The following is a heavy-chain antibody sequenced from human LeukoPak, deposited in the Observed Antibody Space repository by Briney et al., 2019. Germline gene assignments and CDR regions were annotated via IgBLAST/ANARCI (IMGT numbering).Heavy chain of an antibody. CDR1: GYTFISYD. J-gene: IGHJ4*02. V-gene: IGHV1-8*01. Sequence: GASVKVSCKASGYTFISYDINWVRQATGQGLEWMGWMNPNSGNTGYAQKFQGRVTMTRNTSISTAYMELSSLRSEDTAVYYCAREGKNYYDSSGYPYYFDYWGQGTLVTVSS. CDR2: MNPNSGNT. D-gene: IGHD3-22*01. CDR3: AREGKNYYDSSGYPYYFDY.